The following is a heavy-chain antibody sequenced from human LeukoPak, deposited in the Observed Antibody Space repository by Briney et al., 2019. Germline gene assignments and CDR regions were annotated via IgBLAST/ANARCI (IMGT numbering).Heavy chain of an antibody. V-gene: IGHV3-30*02. J-gene: IGHJ4*02. D-gene: IGHD3-9*01. Sequence: HPGGSLRLSCAAPGFSFSNYGMHWVRQAPGKGLEWVAFIRYDGSNKYYADSVKGRFTISRDKSKNTLYLQMNSLRAEDTAVYYCAKSLGLRYFDWSLDYWGQGTLVTVSS. CDR2: IRYDGSNK. CDR3: AKSLGLRYFDWSLDY. CDR1: GFSFSNYG.